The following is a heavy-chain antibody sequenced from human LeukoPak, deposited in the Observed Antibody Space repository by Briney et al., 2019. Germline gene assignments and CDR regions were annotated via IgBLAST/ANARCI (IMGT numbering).Heavy chain of an antibody. CDR2: IYYSGST. J-gene: IGHJ5*02. Sequence: SSETLSLTCTVSGGSISGYYWSWIRQPPGKGLEWIGYIYYSGSTNYNPSLKSRVTISVDTSKNQFSLKLSSVTAADTAVYYCASSIAAAGTRYNWFDPWGQGTLVTVSS. V-gene: IGHV4-59*01. CDR3: ASSIAAAGTRYNWFDP. D-gene: IGHD6-13*01. CDR1: GGSISGYY.